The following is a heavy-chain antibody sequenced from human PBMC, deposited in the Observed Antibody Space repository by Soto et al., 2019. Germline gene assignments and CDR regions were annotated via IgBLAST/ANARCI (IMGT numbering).Heavy chain of an antibody. J-gene: IGHJ4*02. CDR3: AKSVMTTVILVDY. Sequence: PGGSLRLSCAASGFTFSSYSMSWVRQAPGKGLEWVTTISGSGGSTYYAGSVKGRFTISRDNSKNTLYLQMNSLRAEDTAVYYCAKSVMTTVILVDYWGQGTLVTVSS. V-gene: IGHV3-23*01. D-gene: IGHD4-17*01. CDR1: GFTFSSYS. CDR2: ISGSGGST.